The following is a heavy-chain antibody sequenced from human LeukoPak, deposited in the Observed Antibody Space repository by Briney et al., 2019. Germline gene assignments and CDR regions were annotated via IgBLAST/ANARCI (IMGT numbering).Heavy chain of an antibody. J-gene: IGHJ5*02. CDR2: INPSGGST. V-gene: IGHV1-46*01. Sequence: ASVKVSCKASGYTFTSYYMHWVRQAPGQGLEWMGIINPSGGSTSYARKFQGRVTMTRDMSTSTVYMELSSLRSEDTAVYYCARGGITMVRGVISGTPFDPWGQGTLVTVSS. CDR1: GYTFTSYY. D-gene: IGHD3-10*01. CDR3: ARGGITMVRGVISGTPFDP.